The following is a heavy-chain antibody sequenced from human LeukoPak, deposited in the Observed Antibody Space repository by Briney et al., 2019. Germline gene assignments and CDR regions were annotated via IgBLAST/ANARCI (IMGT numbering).Heavy chain of an antibody. V-gene: IGHV1-2*02. J-gene: IGHJ4*02. CDR2: ISPRSGDS. CDR3: ARRGYDYIYDH. D-gene: IGHD4-11*01. Sequence: ASVKVSCKASGYTFSDFYMHWVRQAPGQGLEWMAWISPRSGDSDNAQRFQGRVIMTRDTYINTVYLELSSLRSDDTAIYYCARRGYDYIYDHWGQGTLVTVSS. CDR1: GYTFSDFY.